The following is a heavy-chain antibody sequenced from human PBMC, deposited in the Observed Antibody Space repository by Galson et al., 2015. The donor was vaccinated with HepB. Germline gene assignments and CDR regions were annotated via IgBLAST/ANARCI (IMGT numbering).Heavy chain of an antibody. CDR2: IYTSGST. J-gene: IGHJ4*02. CDR1: GGSISSGSYY. V-gene: IGHV4-61*02. D-gene: IGHD2-2*01. Sequence: TLSLTCTVSGGSISSGSYYWSWIRQPAGKGLEWIGRIYTSGSTNYNPSLKSRVTMSVDTSKNQFSLKLSSVTAADTAVYYCAREGCSSTSCYLNAFDYWGQGTLVTVSS. CDR3: AREGCSSTSCYLNAFDY.